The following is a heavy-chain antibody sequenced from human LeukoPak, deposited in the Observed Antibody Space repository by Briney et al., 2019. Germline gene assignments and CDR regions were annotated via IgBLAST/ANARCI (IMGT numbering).Heavy chain of an antibody. CDR2: INHSGST. J-gene: IGHJ5*02. CDR1: GGSFSGYY. D-gene: IGHD6-19*01. V-gene: IGHV4-34*01. CDR3: ARLSGKQWLAGPQNWFDP. Sequence: PSETLSLTCAVYGGSFSGYYWSWIRQPPGKGLEWTGEINHSGSTNYNPSLKSRVTISVDTSKNQFSLKLSSVTAADTAVYYCARLSGKQWLAGPQNWFDPWGQGTLVTVSS.